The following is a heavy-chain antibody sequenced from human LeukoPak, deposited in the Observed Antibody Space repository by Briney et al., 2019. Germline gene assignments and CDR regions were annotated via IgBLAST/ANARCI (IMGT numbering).Heavy chain of an antibody. D-gene: IGHD4-23*01. V-gene: IGHV3-48*01. J-gene: IGHJ4*02. Sequence: PGGSLRLSCAASGFTFSSYSMNWVCQAPGKGLEWVSYISSSSSTIYYADSVKGRFTISRDNAKNSLYLQMNSLRAEDTAVYYCARDIYGGNSGGWGQGTLVTVSS. CDR2: ISSSSSTI. CDR3: ARDIYGGNSGG. CDR1: GFTFSSYS.